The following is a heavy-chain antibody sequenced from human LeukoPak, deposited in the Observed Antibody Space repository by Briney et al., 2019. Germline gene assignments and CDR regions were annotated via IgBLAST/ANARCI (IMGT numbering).Heavy chain of an antibody. CDR2: ISWNSDSI. J-gene: IGHJ3*02. CDR1: GFTFDDSD. V-gene: IGHV3-9*01. Sequence: QAGGSLRLSCAASGFTFDDSDMHWVRQAPGKGLEWVSGISWNSDSIGYVDSVKGRFTIYRDNAKNSLYLQMNSLRVEDTALYYCAKDIRYYDSRGNYHDAFDIWGQGTLATVSS. CDR3: AKDIRYYDSRGNYHDAFDI. D-gene: IGHD3-22*01.